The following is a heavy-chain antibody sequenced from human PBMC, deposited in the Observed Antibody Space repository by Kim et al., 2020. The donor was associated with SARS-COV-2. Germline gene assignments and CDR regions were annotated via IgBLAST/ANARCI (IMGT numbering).Heavy chain of an antibody. J-gene: IGHJ6*02. D-gene: IGHD2-2*01. CDR3: FRETRDGMDV. V-gene: IGHV3-21*06. CDR2: ISTSSTFV. CDR1: GFTFIDYS. Sequence: GGSLRLSCEASGFTFIDYSMDWVRQAPGKGLEWVSSISTSSTFVSYADSVKGRLIVSRDNANNLLFLHMTSLSAEDTAVYYCFRETRDGMDVWGQGTAVT.